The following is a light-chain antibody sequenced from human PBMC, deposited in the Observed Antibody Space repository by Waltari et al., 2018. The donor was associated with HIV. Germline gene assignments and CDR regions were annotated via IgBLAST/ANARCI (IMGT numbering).Light chain of an antibody. CDR1: KLGEKY. V-gene: IGLV3-1*01. CDR2: ADT. Sequence: SYEVTQPPSLSVSPGQTASITCSGDKLGEKYACWYQQQPGQSPILVIYADTKRPPGTPERFSASNSGNTATLTITGTQAMEEADYYCQAWDSTTRVFGGGTKLTVL. J-gene: IGLJ3*02. CDR3: QAWDSTTRV.